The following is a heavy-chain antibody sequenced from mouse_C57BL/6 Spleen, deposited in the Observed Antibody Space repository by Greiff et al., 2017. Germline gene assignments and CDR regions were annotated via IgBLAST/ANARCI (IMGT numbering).Heavy chain of an antibody. J-gene: IGHJ3*01. Sequence: QVQLQQSGAELVKPGASVKISCKASGYAFSSYWMNWVKQRPGKGLEWIGQIYPGDGDTNYNGKFKGKATLTAVQSSSTAYMQLSSLTSEDSAVYFCAREGYGNSHWFADWGQGTLVTVSA. CDR1: GYAFSSYW. CDR2: IYPGDGDT. CDR3: AREGYGNSHWFAD. D-gene: IGHD2-1*01. V-gene: IGHV1-80*01.